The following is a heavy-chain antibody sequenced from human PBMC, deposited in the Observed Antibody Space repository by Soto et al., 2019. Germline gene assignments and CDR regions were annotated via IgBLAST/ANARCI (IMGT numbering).Heavy chain of an antibody. V-gene: IGHV1-46*01. D-gene: IGHD6-13*01. Sequence: GASVKVSCKASGYTFTIYYMHWVRQAPGQGLEWMGIINPSGGSTSYAQKFQGRVTMTRDTSTSTVYMELSSLRSEDTAVYYCARGWYSSSWYGRPGMDVWGQGTTVTVSS. J-gene: IGHJ6*02. CDR1: GYTFTIYY. CDR3: ARGWYSSSWYGRPGMDV. CDR2: INPSGGST.